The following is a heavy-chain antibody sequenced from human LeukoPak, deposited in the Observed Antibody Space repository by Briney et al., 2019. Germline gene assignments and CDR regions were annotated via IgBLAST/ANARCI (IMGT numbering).Heavy chain of an antibody. D-gene: IGHD3-10*01. Sequence: GGSLRLSCAASGFTFSSYSMNWVRQAPGKGLEWVSYISSSSSTIYYADSVKGRFTISRDNAKNSLYLQMNSLRAEDTAVYYCARTSYYYGSEVFDYWGQGTLVTVSS. CDR3: ARTSYYYGSEVFDY. J-gene: IGHJ4*02. V-gene: IGHV3-48*04. CDR2: ISSSSSTI. CDR1: GFTFSSYS.